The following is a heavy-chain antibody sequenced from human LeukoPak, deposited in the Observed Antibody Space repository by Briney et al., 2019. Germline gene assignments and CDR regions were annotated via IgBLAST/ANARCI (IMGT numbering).Heavy chain of an antibody. V-gene: IGHV3-43*01. Sequence: GGSLRLSCAASGFTFDDYTMHWVRQAPGKGLEWVSLISWDGGKTSYADSVKGRFTISRDNSKNSLYLQMNSLRTEDTALYYCVLQRLSAAFDYWGQGTLVTVSS. CDR1: GFTFDDYT. CDR3: VLQRLSAAFDY. CDR2: ISWDGGKT. D-gene: IGHD6-13*01. J-gene: IGHJ4*02.